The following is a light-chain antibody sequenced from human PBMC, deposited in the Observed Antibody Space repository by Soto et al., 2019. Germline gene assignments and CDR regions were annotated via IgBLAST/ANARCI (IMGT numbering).Light chain of an antibody. V-gene: IGKV1-27*01. J-gene: IGKJ4*01. Sequence: DVQMTQSPSSLSAFVGDRVTITCRASQGIAPYLAWFQQKPGKVPKLLIYATSTLQSGPPSRFSGSGSGTDFTLTINSLQPEDVGTYYCQKYNSVPLTFGGGTKVEIK. CDR1: QGIAPY. CDR3: QKYNSVPLT. CDR2: ATS.